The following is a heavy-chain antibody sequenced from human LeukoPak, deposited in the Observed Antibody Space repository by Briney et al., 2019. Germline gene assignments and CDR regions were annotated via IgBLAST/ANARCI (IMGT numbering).Heavy chain of an antibody. CDR3: ARHMVYYYDSSGHGFDV. CDR2: IYNSGST. Sequence: PSETLSLTCTVSGGSISTSYWSWIRQPPGKGLGWVGYIYNSGSTNYNPSLKSRVTISVDTSKNQFSLKLSSVTAADTAVYYCARHMVYYYDSSGHGFDVWGQGTMVTVSS. J-gene: IGHJ3*01. CDR1: GGSISTSY. D-gene: IGHD3-22*01. V-gene: IGHV4-59*01.